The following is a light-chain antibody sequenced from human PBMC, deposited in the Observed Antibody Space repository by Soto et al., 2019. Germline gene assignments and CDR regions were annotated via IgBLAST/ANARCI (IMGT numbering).Light chain of an antibody. CDR1: HAVSSSY. J-gene: IGKJ1*01. V-gene: IGKV3-20*01. CDR2: SAS. CDR3: QQYGYSFWT. Sequence: SPMEIATLSCRVGHAVSSSYLAWYQQKPGQAPRLLIYSASSRATGVPTRFSGSGSGADYTLTISRLEPEDSAVYYCQQYGYSFWTFGQGTKVDIK.